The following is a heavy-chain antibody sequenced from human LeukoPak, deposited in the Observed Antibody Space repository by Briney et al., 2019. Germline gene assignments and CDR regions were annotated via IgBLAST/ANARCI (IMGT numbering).Heavy chain of an antibody. V-gene: IGHV5-51*01. D-gene: IGHD5-12*01. CDR3: ARLVALLLSYMDV. CDR1: GYKFSASY. CDR2: IYPGDSDT. Sequence: GESLKISCQGSGYKFSASYIAWVRQMPGKGLEWMGIIYPGDSDTTYNPSFEGQVTISADKSTNTAYLQWRSLKASDTAVYFCARLVALLLSYMDVWGKGTTVTVSS. J-gene: IGHJ6*03.